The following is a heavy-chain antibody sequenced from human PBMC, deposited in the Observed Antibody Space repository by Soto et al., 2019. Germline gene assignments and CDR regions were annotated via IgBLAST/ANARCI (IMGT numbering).Heavy chain of an antibody. CDR2: IDPSDSYT. V-gene: IGHV5-10-1*01. CDR1: GYSFTSYW. Sequence: PGESLKISCKGSGYSFTSYWISWVRQMPGKGLEWMGRIDPSDSYTNYSPSFQGHVTISADKSISTAYLQWSSLKASDTAMYYSASRGEVGDYYYGMDVWGQGTTVTV. D-gene: IGHD1-26*01. J-gene: IGHJ6*02. CDR3: ASRGEVGDYYYGMDV.